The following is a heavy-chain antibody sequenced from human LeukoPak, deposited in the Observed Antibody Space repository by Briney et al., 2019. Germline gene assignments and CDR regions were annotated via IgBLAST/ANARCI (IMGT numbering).Heavy chain of an antibody. Sequence: SETLSLTCTVSGGSISSSSYYWGWIRQPPGKGLEWLGSIYYSGSTYYNPSLKSRVTISVDTSKNQLSLKLSSVTAADTAVYYCARHGGYCSSTSCRRNWFDPWGQGTLVTVSS. CDR1: GGSISSSSYY. J-gene: IGHJ5*02. D-gene: IGHD2-2*03. CDR2: IYYSGST. CDR3: ARHGGYCSSTSCRRNWFDP. V-gene: IGHV4-39*01.